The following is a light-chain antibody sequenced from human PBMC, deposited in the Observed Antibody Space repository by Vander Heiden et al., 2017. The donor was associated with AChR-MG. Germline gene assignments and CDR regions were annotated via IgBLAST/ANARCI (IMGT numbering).Light chain of an antibody. CDR3: QQYGSSLTWT. CDR1: QSVSSSY. V-gene: IGKV3-20*01. J-gene: IGKJ1*01. CDR2: GAS. Sequence: EIVLTQSPGTLSLSPGERATLSCRASQSVSSSYLAWYQQKPGQAPRLLIYGASSRATGIPDRFSGSGYGTDFTLTISRREPEDFAVYYCQQYGSSLTWTFGPGTKVEIK.